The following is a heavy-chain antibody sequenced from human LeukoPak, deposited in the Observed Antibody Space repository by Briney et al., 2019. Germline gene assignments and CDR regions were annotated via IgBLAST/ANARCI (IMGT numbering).Heavy chain of an antibody. CDR2: IVVGSGNT. Sequence: SVKVSCKASGFTFTSSAVQWVRQARGQRLEWIGWIVVGSGNTNYAQKFQERVTIIRDMSTSTAYMELSSLRSEDTAVYYCAADIRVGATTLAAFDIWGQGTMVTVSS. V-gene: IGHV1-58*01. J-gene: IGHJ3*02. D-gene: IGHD1-26*01. CDR1: GFTFTSSA. CDR3: AADIRVGATTLAAFDI.